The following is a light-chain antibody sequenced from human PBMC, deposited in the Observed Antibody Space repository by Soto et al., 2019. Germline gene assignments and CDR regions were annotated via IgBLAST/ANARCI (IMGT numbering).Light chain of an antibody. CDR2: DAS. CDR3: QQRSGWPRT. V-gene: IGKV3-11*01. CDR1: QSVSNY. J-gene: IGKJ1*01. Sequence: EIVLTQSPATLSLSPGERATLSCRTSQSVSNYLAWYQQKPGQAPRLLMYDASNRATGIPARFSGSASGTDFTLTISSLEPEDFALYYCQQRSGWPRTFGQGTKVEIK.